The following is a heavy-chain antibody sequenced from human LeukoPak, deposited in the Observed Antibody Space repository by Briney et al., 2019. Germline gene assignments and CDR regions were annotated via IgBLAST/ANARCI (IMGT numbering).Heavy chain of an antibody. CDR2: IYYSGST. CDR3: ARGIKPVRGEAPAY. CDR1: GGSISSHY. Sequence: PSGTLSLTCTVSGGSISSHYWSWVRQPPGKGLEWVGYIYYSGSTNYNPSLMRGVTTSVDTSKKQFSLKLSSVTAADTAVYYFARGIKPVRGEAPAYWGQGTLVTVSS. J-gene: IGHJ4*02. V-gene: IGHV4-59*11. D-gene: IGHD3-10*01.